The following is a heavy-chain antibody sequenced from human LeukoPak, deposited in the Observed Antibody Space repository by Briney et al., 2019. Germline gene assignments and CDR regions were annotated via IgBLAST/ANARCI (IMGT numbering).Heavy chain of an antibody. D-gene: IGHD6-19*01. CDR2: IYYSGST. CDR1: GGSISNYY. Sequence: SETLSLTCTVSGGSISNYYWSWIRQPPGKGLEWIGYIYYSGSTNYNPSLKSRVTISVDTSKNQFSLKLSSVTAADTAVYYCARAKGSGWYSYFDYWGQGTLVTVSS. V-gene: IGHV4-59*01. CDR3: ARAKGSGWYSYFDY. J-gene: IGHJ4*02.